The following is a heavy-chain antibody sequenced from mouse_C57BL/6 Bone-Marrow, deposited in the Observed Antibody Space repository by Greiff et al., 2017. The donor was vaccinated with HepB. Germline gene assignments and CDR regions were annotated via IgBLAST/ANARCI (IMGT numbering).Heavy chain of an antibody. CDR1: GYTFTSYG. CDR2: IYPRSGNT. J-gene: IGHJ3*01. CDR3: AASYSNYEFAY. Sequence: VQLQQSGAELARPGASVKLSCKASGYTFTSYGISWVKQRTGQGLEWIGEIYPRSGNTYYNEKFKGKATLTADKSSSTAYMELRSLTSEDSAVYFCAASYSNYEFAYWGQGTLVTVSA. D-gene: IGHD2-5*01. V-gene: IGHV1-81*01.